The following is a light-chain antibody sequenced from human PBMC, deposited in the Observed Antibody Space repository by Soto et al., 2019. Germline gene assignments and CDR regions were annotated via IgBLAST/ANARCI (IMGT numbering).Light chain of an antibody. CDR3: QTWGTGIWV. CDR2: LNSDGSH. J-gene: IGLJ3*02. CDR1: SGHSSYA. Sequence: QPVLTQSPSASASLGASVKLTCTRSSGHSSYAIAWHQQQPEKGPRYLMKLNSDGSHSKGDGIPDRFSGSSSGAERYLTISSLQSEDEADYYCQTWGTGIWVFGGGTKVTVL. V-gene: IGLV4-69*01.